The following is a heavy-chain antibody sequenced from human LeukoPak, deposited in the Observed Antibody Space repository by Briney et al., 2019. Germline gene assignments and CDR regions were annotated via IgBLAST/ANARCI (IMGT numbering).Heavy chain of an antibody. CDR1: GFTFSSYG. J-gene: IGHJ3*02. Sequence: GGSLRLSCAASGFTFSSYGMHWVRQAPGKGLEWVAVISYDGSNKYYADSVKGRFTISRDNSKNTLYLQMNSLRAEDTAVYYCAKGFDIVVVPAAGNDAFDIWGQGTMVTVSS. V-gene: IGHV3-30*18. D-gene: IGHD2-2*01. CDR2: ISYDGSNK. CDR3: AKGFDIVVVPAAGNDAFDI.